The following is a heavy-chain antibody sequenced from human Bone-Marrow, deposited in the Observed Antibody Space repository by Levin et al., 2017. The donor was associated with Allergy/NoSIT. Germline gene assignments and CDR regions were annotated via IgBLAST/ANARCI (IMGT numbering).Heavy chain of an antibody. D-gene: IGHD3-10*01. CDR1: RFTFSSYA. CDR2: INANGGST. CDR3: AKGNSGERTYYYALGSFPLLEY. J-gene: IGHJ4*02. V-gene: IGHV3-23*01. Sequence: PGGSLRLSCAASRFTFSSYAMNWLRQAPGKGLQWVSFINANGGSTYYADSVKGRFIISRDNSRNTLYLQMNSLRAEDTAVYYCAKGNSGERTYYYALGSFPLLEYWGQGTLVTVSS.